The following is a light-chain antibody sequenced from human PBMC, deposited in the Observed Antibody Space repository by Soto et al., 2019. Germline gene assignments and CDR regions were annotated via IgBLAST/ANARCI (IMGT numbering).Light chain of an antibody. Sequence: DIVMTQTPLSLSVTPGQPASISCKSSQSLLNRNGKTDLYWYLQKPGQPPQLLIYEVSTRFCGVTERFICIGSVTDFTQKISRVESGFVGVYYCMQSIELPRTFGQRTKVEI. CDR2: EVS. J-gene: IGKJ1*01. V-gene: IGKV2D-29*01. CDR3: MQSIELPRT. CDR1: QSLLNRNGKTD.